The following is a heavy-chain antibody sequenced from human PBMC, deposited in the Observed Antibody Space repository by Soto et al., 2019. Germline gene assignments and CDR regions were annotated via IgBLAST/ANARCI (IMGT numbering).Heavy chain of an antibody. V-gene: IGHV1-8*01. Sequence: QVQLVQSGAEVKKPGASVKVSCKDSGYTFSSYDINWVRQATGQGLEWMGWMNPNSGNTGYALKFQGRVTLTRNTSLSTAYKELSSLESEDPAVYYCAIRRIAALDYWGQGTLVTVSS. D-gene: IGHD6-6*01. CDR1: GYTFSSYD. J-gene: IGHJ4*02. CDR3: AIRRIAALDY. CDR2: MNPNSGNT.